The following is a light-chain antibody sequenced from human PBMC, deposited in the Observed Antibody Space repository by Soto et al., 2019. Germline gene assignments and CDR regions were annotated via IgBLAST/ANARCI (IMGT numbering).Light chain of an antibody. CDR2: GAS. Sequence: EIVLTQSPDTLSLFPGERATLSCRASQSVSSTYLAWYQQKLGQAPRLLIFGASSRATGIPDRFSGSGSGTDFTLTSSRLKPEDFAVHDCQQHGSLRSTVGQGTTAAIK. J-gene: IGKJ1*01. CDR1: QSVSSTY. V-gene: IGKV3-20*01. CDR3: QQHGSLRST.